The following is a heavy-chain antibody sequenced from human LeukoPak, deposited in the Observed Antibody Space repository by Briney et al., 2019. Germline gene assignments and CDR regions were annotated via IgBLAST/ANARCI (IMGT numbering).Heavy chain of an antibody. CDR1: GGSISSESYY. V-gene: IGHV4-39*01. D-gene: IGHD6-19*01. CDR3: ASLAVAGLSEGY. J-gene: IGHJ4*02. Sequence: NTSETLSLTCTVSGGSISSESYYWAWIRQPPGKGLEWIASIYYSGSTYYNPSLKGRVTISVDTSRNQFSLKLNSVTAADTAVYYCASLAVAGLSEGYWGQGTLAIVSS. CDR2: IYYSGST.